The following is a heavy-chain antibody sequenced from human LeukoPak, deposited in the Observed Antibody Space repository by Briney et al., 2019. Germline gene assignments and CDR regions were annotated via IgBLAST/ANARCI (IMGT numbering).Heavy chain of an antibody. CDR3: ARNDFWSGYYVID. D-gene: IGHD3-3*01. J-gene: IGHJ4*02. Sequence: GGSLRLSCAASGFTFSDYYMSRIRQAPGKGLEWVSYISSSGSTIYYADSVKGRFTISRDNAKNSLYLQMNSLRAEDTALYYCARNDFWSGYYVIDWGQGTLVTVSS. CDR2: ISSSGSTI. CDR1: GFTFSDYY. V-gene: IGHV3-11*01.